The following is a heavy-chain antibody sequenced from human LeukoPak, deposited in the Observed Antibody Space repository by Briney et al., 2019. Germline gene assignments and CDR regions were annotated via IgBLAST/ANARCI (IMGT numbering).Heavy chain of an antibody. D-gene: IGHD1/OR15-1a*01. CDR1: GGAFSSYA. J-gene: IGHJ4*02. CDR2: IIPILGIA. V-gene: IGHV1-69*04. CDR3: AGQGEQIAVDY. Sequence: SVTVSCKASGGAFSSYAISWVRQAPGQGLEWMGRIIPILGIANYAQTFQGRVTITADKSTSTAYMELSSLRSEDTAVYYCAGQGEQIAVDYWGQGTLVTVSS.